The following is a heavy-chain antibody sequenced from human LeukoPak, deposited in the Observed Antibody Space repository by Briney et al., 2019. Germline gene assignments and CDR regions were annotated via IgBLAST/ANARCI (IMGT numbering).Heavy chain of an antibody. Sequence: ASVKVSCKASGYTFTSNDINWVRQATGQGLEWMGWMNPNSGNTGYAQKFQGRVTMTRKTSISTAYMELSSLRSEDTAVYYCARNYDFWSGYSTDAFDIWGQGTMVTVSS. CDR3: ARNYDFWSGYSTDAFDI. V-gene: IGHV1-8*01. CDR2: MNPNSGNT. J-gene: IGHJ3*02. D-gene: IGHD3-3*01. CDR1: GYTFTSND.